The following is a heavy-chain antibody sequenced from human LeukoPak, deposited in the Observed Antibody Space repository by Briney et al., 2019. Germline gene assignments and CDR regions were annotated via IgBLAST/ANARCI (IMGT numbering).Heavy chain of an antibody. CDR3: TREGVDVFDI. D-gene: IGHD3-10*01. J-gene: IGHJ3*02. CDR1: GFTFSSYS. CDR2: ISSGSTYI. Sequence: GGSLRLSCAASGFTFSSYSMSWARQAPGKGLEWVSSISSGSTYIYYADSVKGRFTISRDNTKNSLYLQMNSLRAEDTAVYYCTREGVDVFDIWGQGTMVTVSS. V-gene: IGHV3-21*01.